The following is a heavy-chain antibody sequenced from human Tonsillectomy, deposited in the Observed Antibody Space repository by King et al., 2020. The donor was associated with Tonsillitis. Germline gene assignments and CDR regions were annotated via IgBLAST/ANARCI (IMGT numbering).Heavy chain of an antibody. D-gene: IGHD7-27*01. CDR1: GFTFSHYA. CDR3: ANEGKLGGAFNI. Sequence: VQLVESGGGLVQPGGSLRLSCAASGFTFSHYAMSWVRQAPGKGLEGVSGTSASGGDTYYADSVKGRFTLSRDNSKRTVYLQMSSLRAEDTAVYYCANEGKLGGAFNIWGQGTMVTVSS. V-gene: IGHV3-23*04. J-gene: IGHJ3*02. CDR2: TSASGGDT.